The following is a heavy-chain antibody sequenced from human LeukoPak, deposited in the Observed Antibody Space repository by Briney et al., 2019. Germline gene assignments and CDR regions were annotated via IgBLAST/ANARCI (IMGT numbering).Heavy chain of an antibody. CDR3: ARDGTDIVLMGAFDI. Sequence: SETLSLTCAVSGGSISRNSYYWGWIRQPPGKGLEWIGSIYYSGSTYYNPSLKSRVTISVDTSKNQFSLKLSSVTAADTAVYYCARDGTDIVLMGAFDIWGQGTMVTVSS. J-gene: IGHJ3*02. CDR1: GGSISRNSYY. V-gene: IGHV4-39*07. CDR2: IYYSGST. D-gene: IGHD2-8*01.